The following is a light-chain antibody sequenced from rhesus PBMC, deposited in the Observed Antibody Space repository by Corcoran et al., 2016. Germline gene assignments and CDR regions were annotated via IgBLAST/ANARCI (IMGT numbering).Light chain of an antibody. J-gene: IGKJ2*01. CDR3: LQHSNWPYS. CDR2: GAS. CDR1: QSVSSS. V-gene: IGKV3-24*01. Sequence: EIVMTQSPATLSLSPGERATLSCRASQSVSSSLAWYQQKPGQAPRLLIYGASSRATGIPERFSGSGSGTDFTLTISSLEPEDVAVYYCLQHSNWPYSFGQGTRVEIK.